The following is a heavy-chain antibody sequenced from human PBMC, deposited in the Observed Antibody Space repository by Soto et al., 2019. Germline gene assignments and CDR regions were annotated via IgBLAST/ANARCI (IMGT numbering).Heavy chain of an antibody. V-gene: IGHV1-69*13. D-gene: IGHD5-12*01. Sequence: GASVKVSCKASGGTFSSYAISCVRQAPGQGLEWMGGIIPIFGTANYAQKFQGRVTITADESTSTAYMELSSLRSEDTAVYYCARDSGYDYERYFEYWGQGTLVTVSS. CDR2: IIPIFGTA. J-gene: IGHJ4*02. CDR1: GGTFSSYA. CDR3: ARDSGYDYERYFEY.